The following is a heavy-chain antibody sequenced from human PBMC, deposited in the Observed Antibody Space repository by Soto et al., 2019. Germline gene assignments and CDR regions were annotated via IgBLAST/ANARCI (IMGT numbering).Heavy chain of an antibody. D-gene: IGHD6-13*01. CDR2: MNTNGDDT. V-gene: IGHV1-8*01. J-gene: IGHJ6*02. CDR3: AREWSAAGHFYGMDV. Sequence: ASVKVFCKTSGYTFTSYDINWVRQAPGQGLEWVGWMNTNGDDTRSAQKFRGRLTLTRDKSMRAVYMKLSNLRPDDSAVYYCAREWSAAGHFYGMDVWGQGTTVTVSS. CDR1: GYTFTSYD.